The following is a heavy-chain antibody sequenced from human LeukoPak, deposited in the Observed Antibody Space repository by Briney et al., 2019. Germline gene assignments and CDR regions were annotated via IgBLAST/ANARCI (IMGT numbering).Heavy chain of an antibody. CDR1: GGSISSYY. CDR3: ARRRTATESTPYYFYYMDV. D-gene: IGHD2/OR15-2a*01. J-gene: IGHJ6*03. Sequence: SETLSLTCTVSGGSISSYYWSWIRQPAGKGLEWIGRIYTSGSTNYNPSLKSRVTMSVDTSKNQFSLKLSSVTAADTAVYYCARRRTATESTPYYFYYMDVWGKGTTVTVSS. CDR2: IYTSGST. V-gene: IGHV4-4*07.